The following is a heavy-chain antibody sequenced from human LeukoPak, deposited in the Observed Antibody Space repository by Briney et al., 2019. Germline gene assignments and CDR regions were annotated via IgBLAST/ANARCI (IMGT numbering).Heavy chain of an antibody. Sequence: SSETLSLTCTVYGGSFSGYYWSWIRQPPGKGLEWIGEINHSGSTNYNPSLKSRVTISVDTSKNQFSLKLSSVTAADTAVYYCARGNYDFWSGYYKFDYWGQGTLVTVSS. D-gene: IGHD3-3*01. J-gene: IGHJ4*02. CDR1: GGSFSGYY. CDR2: INHSGST. CDR3: ARGNYDFWSGYYKFDY. V-gene: IGHV4-34*01.